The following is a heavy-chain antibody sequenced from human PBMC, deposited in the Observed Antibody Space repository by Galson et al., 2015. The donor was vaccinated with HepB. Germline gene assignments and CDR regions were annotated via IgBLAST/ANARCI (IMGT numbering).Heavy chain of an antibody. D-gene: IGHD5-12*01. CDR1: GYNFTRYG. CDR2: ISAYNGNT. Sequence: SVKVSCKASGYNFTRYGIAWVRQAPGQGLEWMGWISAYNGNTNYAQKIQGRVTMTTDTSTNIAYMELRSLRSDDTAVYYCARDVNGGYTFDYWGQGTLVTVSS. J-gene: IGHJ4*02. V-gene: IGHV1-18*04. CDR3: ARDVNGGYTFDY.